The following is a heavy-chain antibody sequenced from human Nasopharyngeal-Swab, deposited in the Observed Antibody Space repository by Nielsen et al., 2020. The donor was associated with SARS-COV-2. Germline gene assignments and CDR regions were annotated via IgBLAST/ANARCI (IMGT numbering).Heavy chain of an antibody. Sequence: SETLSLTCTVSGGSISSSSYYWSWIRQPPGKGLEWIGYIYYSGSTNYNPSLKSRVTISVDTSKNQFSLKLSSVTAADTAVYYCARDYREWGQGTLVTVSS. D-gene: IGHD1-14*01. CDR1: GGSISSSSYY. CDR3: ARDYRE. V-gene: IGHV4-61*01. J-gene: IGHJ4*02. CDR2: IYYSGST.